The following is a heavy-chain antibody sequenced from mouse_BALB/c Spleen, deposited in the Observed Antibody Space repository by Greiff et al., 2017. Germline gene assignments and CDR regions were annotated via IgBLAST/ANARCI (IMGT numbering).Heavy chain of an antibody. CDR1: GYTFTSYY. CDR2: INPSNGGT. CDR3: TREDDYGYVYYFDY. V-gene: IGHV1S81*02. D-gene: IGHD1-2*01. J-gene: IGHJ2*01. Sequence: VQLQQPGAELVKPGASVKLSCKASGYTFTSYYMYWVKQRPGQGLEWIGGINPSNGGTNFNEKFKSKATLTVDKSSSTAYMQLSSLTSEDSAVYYCTREDDYGYVYYFDYWGQGTTLTVSS.